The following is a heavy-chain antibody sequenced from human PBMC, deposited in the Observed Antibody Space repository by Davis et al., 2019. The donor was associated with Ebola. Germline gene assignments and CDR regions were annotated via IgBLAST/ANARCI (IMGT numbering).Heavy chain of an antibody. Sequence: PGGSLRLSCAASGFTFSGHWVGWVRQAPGKGLEWVANIKQDASEQTYVDSVKGRFTISRDNAKNTLYLQMNSLRAEDTAVYYCARVLAARPWYFDLWGRGTLVTVSS. CDR3: ARVLAARPWYFDL. D-gene: IGHD6-6*01. V-gene: IGHV3-7*01. CDR1: GFTFSGHW. CDR2: IKQDASEQ. J-gene: IGHJ2*01.